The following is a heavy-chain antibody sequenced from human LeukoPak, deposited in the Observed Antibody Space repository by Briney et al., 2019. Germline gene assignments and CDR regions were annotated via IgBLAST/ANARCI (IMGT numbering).Heavy chain of an antibody. CDR2: ISGSGGST. J-gene: IGHJ4*02. D-gene: IGHD3-10*01. CDR3: AKVHRAYDYDSGSYYDSGFDY. Sequence: GSLRLSSAASGFTFSSYAMSWVRQAPGKGLEWVSAISGSGGSTYYADSVKGRFTISRDNSKNTLYLQMNSLRAEDTAIYYCAKVHRAYDYDSGSYYDSGFDYWGQGTLVTVSS. V-gene: IGHV3-23*01. CDR1: GFTFSSYA.